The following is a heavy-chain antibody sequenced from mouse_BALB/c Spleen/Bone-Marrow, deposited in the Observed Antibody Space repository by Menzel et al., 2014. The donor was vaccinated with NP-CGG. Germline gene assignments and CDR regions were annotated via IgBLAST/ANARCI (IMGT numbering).Heavy chain of an antibody. J-gene: IGHJ3*01. Sequence: DVQLVESGGGLVQPGGSLKLSCAASGFDFSRYWMTWVRQAPGKGLEWIGEINPASSTINYTPSLKDKFIISRDNAKNTLYLQMSKVRSEDTALYHCAKNYYYGYVAYWGQGTLVTVSA. CDR1: GFDFSRYW. CDR2: INPASSTI. V-gene: IGHV4-1*02. CDR3: AKNYYYGYVAY. D-gene: IGHD1-2*01.